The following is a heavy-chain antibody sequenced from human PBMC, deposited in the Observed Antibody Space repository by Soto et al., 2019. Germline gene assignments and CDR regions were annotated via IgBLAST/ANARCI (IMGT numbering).Heavy chain of an antibody. CDR2: ISYDGSNK. CDR1: GFTFSSLG. Sequence: SLRLSCAASGFTFSSLGMHWVRQAPGKGLEWVALISYDGSNKYYADSVKGRFTISRDKSKNTLYLQMNSLRAEDTAVYYCAKDRGWSSADLDYWGQGTLVTVSS. V-gene: IGHV3-30*18. CDR3: AKDRGWSSADLDY. D-gene: IGHD6-19*01. J-gene: IGHJ4*02.